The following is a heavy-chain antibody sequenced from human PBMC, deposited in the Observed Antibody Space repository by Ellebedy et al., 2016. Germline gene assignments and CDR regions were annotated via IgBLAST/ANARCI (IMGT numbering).Heavy chain of an antibody. CDR2: ISSSGGST. CDR1: GFTFSSYA. D-gene: IGHD4-23*01. Sequence: GGSLRLSXAASGFTFSSYAMSWVRQAPGKGLEWVSAISSSGGSTYYADSVKGRFTIPRDNSKNTLYLQMNSLRAEDTAVYYCARDRTEWGNSHDYWGQGTLVTVSS. J-gene: IGHJ4*02. V-gene: IGHV3-23*01. CDR3: ARDRTEWGNSHDY.